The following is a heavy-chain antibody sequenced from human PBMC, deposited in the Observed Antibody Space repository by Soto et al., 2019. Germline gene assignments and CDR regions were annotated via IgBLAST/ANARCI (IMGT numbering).Heavy chain of an antibody. CDR1: GFTFRNYA. CDR3: AKAGVARNGDWDWFDP. J-gene: IGHJ5*02. CDR2: IHGEGAGT. D-gene: IGHD6-19*01. V-gene: IGHV3-23*01. Sequence: EVQLLESGGGLVQPGGSVRLSCAASGFTFRNYAMTWVRQAPGKGLEWVSSIHGEGAGTYYADSVKGRFTVSRDDSKETLYLQMSCLRVDDTAVYYCAKAGVARNGDWDWFDPWGQGTLVTVAS.